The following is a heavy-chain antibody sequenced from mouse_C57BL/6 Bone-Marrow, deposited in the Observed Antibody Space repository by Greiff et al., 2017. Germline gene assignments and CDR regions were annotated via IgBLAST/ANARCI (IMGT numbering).Heavy chain of an antibody. V-gene: IGHV1-4*01. CDR2: INPSSGYT. CDR1: GYTFTSYT. CDR3: ARWRLRPMDY. D-gene: IGHD3-2*02. J-gene: IGHJ4*01. Sequence: VQLQQSGAELARPGASVKMSCKASGYTFTSYTMHWVKQRPGQGLEWIGYINPSSGYTKYNQKFKDKATLTADKSSSPAYMQLSSLTSEDSAVYYCARWRLRPMDYWGQGTSVTVSS.